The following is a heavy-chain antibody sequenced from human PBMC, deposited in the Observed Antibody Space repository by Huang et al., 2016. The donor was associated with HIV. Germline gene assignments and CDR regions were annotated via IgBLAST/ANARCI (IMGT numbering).Heavy chain of an antibody. Sequence: QVQLVQSGAEVKKPGSSVKVSCKASGGSFRNFALGWVRQAPGKGLEWMGGLIPTLGKANYAQKFQGRVTFIADESTSTAYMELSSLRSEDTAVYYCATVDYYDTSGPQRGYFDNWGQGTLVTVSS. D-gene: IGHD3-22*01. J-gene: IGHJ4*02. V-gene: IGHV1-69*01. CDR3: ATVDYYDTSGPQRGYFDN. CDR2: LIPTLGKA. CDR1: GGSFRNFA.